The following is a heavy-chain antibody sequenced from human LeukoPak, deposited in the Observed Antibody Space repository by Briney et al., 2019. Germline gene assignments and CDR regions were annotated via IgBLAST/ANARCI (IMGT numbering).Heavy chain of an antibody. CDR2: IYYSGST. Sequence: SETLSLTCTVSGGSISSSSYYWGWIRQPPGKGLEWIGSIYYSGSTYYKPSLKSRVTISVDTSKNQFSLKLSSVTAADTAVYYCARAAVQYYYDSSGYYFGHDAFDIWGQGAMVTVSS. D-gene: IGHD3-22*01. CDR3: ARAAVQYYYDSSGYYFGHDAFDI. CDR1: GGSISSSSYY. V-gene: IGHV4-39*07. J-gene: IGHJ3*02.